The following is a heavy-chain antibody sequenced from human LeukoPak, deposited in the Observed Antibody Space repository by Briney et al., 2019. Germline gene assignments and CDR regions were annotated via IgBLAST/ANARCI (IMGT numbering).Heavy chain of an antibody. D-gene: IGHD4-11*01. J-gene: IGHJ6*02. CDR1: GFTFSAYA. V-gene: IGHV3-21*01. CDR3: ARDSRTYSYYYYGMDV. CDR2: ISSSSSYI. Sequence: GGSLRLSCEASGFTFSAYAMTWVRQAPGKGLEWVSSISSSSSYIYYADSVKGRFTISRDNAKNSLYLQMNSLRAEDTAVYYCARDSRTYSYYYYGMDVWGQGTTVTVSS.